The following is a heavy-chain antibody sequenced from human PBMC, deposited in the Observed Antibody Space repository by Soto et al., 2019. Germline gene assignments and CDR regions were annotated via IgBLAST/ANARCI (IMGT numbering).Heavy chain of an antibody. Sequence: QVQLVQSGAEVKKPGSSVKVSCKASGGTFSSYAISWVRQAPGQGLEWMGGIIPIFGTANYAQKFQGRVTIPADESTSTAYMELSSLRSEDTAVYYCARDMSCSGGSCPLNWFDPWGQGTLVTVSS. V-gene: IGHV1-69*01. CDR2: IIPIFGTA. D-gene: IGHD2-15*01. J-gene: IGHJ5*02. CDR1: GGTFSSYA. CDR3: ARDMSCSGGSCPLNWFDP.